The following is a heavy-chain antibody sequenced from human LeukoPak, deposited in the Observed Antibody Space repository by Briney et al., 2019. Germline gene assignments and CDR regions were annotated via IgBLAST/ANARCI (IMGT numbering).Heavy chain of an antibody. CDR1: GFTFNSYG. Sequence: GGSLRLSCAASGFTFNSYGMHWVRQAPGKGLEWVAFIRYDGSNKYYADSVKGRFTISRDNSKNTLYLQMNSLRAEDTAIYYCARDPYNGGYGASYYYYMDVWGKGTTVTISS. CDR3: ARDPYNGGYGASYYYYMDV. V-gene: IGHV3-30*02. J-gene: IGHJ6*03. D-gene: IGHD1-26*01. CDR2: IRYDGSNK.